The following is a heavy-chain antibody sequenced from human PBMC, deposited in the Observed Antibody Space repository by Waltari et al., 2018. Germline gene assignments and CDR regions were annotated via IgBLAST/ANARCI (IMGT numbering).Heavy chain of an antibody. CDR2: FDPEEGET. Sequence: QVQLVQSGAEVKKPGASVKVSCKVSGYTLTELSMHWVRQAPGKGLEWMGGFDPEEGETSYAKKFPGRVTMTEDTSTDTAYMELSSLRSDDTAVYYCAYYYDSSGYYPGYWGQGTLVTVSS. V-gene: IGHV1-24*01. CDR1: GYTLTELS. CDR3: AYYYDSSGYYPGY. J-gene: IGHJ4*02. D-gene: IGHD3-22*01.